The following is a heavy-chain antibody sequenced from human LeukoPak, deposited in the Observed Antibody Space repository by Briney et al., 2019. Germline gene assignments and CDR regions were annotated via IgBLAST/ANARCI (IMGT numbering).Heavy chain of an antibody. Sequence: GGSLRLSCAASGFTFSSYAMSWVRQAPGKGLEWVSAISGSGGSTYYADSVKGRFTISRDNSKNTLYLQMNSLRAEDTAVYYCAKLPGIVVVPAATDYWGQGTLVTVSS. CDR2: ISGSGGST. D-gene: IGHD2-2*01. CDR3: AKLPGIVVVPAATDY. J-gene: IGHJ4*02. CDR1: GFTFSSYA. V-gene: IGHV3-23*01.